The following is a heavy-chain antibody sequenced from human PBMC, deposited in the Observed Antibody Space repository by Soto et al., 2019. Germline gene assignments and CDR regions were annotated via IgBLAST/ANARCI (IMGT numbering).Heavy chain of an antibody. CDR3: ARLHKYYYDSSGAKNYYYGMDV. CDR2: IWYDGSNK. CDR1: GFTFSSYG. J-gene: IGHJ6*02. D-gene: IGHD3-22*01. V-gene: IGHV3-33*01. Sequence: GGSLRLSCAASGFTFSSYGMHWVRQAPGKGLEWVAVIWYDGSNKYYADSVKGRFTISRDNSRNTLYLQMNSLRAEDTAVYYCARLHKYYYDSSGAKNYYYGMDVWGQGTTVTVSS.